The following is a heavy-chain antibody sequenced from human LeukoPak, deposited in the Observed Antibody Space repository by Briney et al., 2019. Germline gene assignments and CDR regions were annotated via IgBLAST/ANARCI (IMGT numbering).Heavy chain of an antibody. CDR2: IDHSGST. V-gene: IGHV4-38-2*02. Sequence: SETLSLTCTVSGYSISSGYYWGWIRQPPGKGLEWTGSIDHSGSTYYNPPLKSRITISVDTSKNQFSLKLSSVTAADTAVYYCARKGYYYDSSGYGDAFDIWGQGTMVTVSS. D-gene: IGHD3-22*01. J-gene: IGHJ3*02. CDR1: GYSISSGYY. CDR3: ARKGYYYDSSGYGDAFDI.